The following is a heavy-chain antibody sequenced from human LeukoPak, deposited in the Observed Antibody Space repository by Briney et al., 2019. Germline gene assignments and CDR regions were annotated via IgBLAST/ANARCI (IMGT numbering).Heavy chain of an antibody. CDR3: ARVFLEVAGGWWFDP. CDR1: GGTFSSYA. V-gene: IGHV1-69*05. Sequence: GASVKVSCKASGGTFSSYAISWVRQAPGQGLEWMGGIIPIFGTANYAQKFQGRVTITRDTSASTAYMELSSLRSEDTAVYYCARVFLEVAGGWWFDPWGQGTLVTVSS. D-gene: IGHD6-19*01. J-gene: IGHJ5*02. CDR2: IIPIFGTA.